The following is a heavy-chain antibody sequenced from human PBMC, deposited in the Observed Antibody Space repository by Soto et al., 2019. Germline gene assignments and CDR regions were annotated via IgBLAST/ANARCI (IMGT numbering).Heavy chain of an antibody. J-gene: IGHJ6*01. CDR1: GYSFTSYW. V-gene: IGHV5-51*01. D-gene: IGHD4-4*01. CDR2: IYPGDSDT. CDR3: ARAHTVTGYYYYDYGMDV. Sequence: PGESLKISCKGSGYSFTSYWIGWVRQMPGKGLEWMGIIYPGDSDTRYSPSFQGQVTISADKSISTAYLQWSSLKASDTAMYYCARAHTVTGYYYYDYGMDVWGQGTTVTICS.